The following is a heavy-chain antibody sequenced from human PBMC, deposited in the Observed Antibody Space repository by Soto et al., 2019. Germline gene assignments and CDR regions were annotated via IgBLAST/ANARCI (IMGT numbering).Heavy chain of an antibody. CDR3: ERGPYSSTYYYYYYYGMDV. CDR2: INHSGNT. CDR1: GGSFSGYY. Sequence: PAETLSLTCAVYGGSFSGYYWSWVRQPPGKGLEWIGEINHSGNTNYNPSLKSRVTISVDTSKNQFSLKLSSVTAADTAVYYCERGPYSSTYYYYYYYGMDVWGQGTTVTVSS. D-gene: IGHD6-13*01. V-gene: IGHV4-34*01. J-gene: IGHJ6*02.